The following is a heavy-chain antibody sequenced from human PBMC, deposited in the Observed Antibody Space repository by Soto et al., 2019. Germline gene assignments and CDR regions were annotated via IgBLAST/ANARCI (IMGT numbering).Heavy chain of an antibody. CDR2: VSEDGTVQ. D-gene: IGHD3-10*01. CDR3: AKGFQRELHAFDL. J-gene: IGHJ3*01. CDR1: GVSIRGYG. V-gene: IGHV3-30*18. Sequence: QGQLVESGGGVVRPGGSLKIYCEASGVSIRGYGMHWVRQVPGRGLEWVAVVSEDGTVQRYLDAVKGRFYISRDNPKNTVFLQMYRLSTEDTAIYFCAKGFQRELHAFDLWGQGTVVTVS.